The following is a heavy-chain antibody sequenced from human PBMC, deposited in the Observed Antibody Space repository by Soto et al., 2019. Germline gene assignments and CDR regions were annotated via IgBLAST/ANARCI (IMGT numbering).Heavy chain of an antibody. CDR3: ARGGQVVVVTAALDY. D-gene: IGHD2-21*02. Sequence: QVQLVQSGAEVKKPGASVKVSCKASGDTFTDYYIHWVRQAPGQGLEWMGTVNPSGGHTTYAQHCLGRQTMTRETSTSPIYMALTSLTSEDTAGYYCARGGQVVVVTAALDYWGQGTLVTVSS. V-gene: IGHV1-46*01. CDR1: GDTFTDYY. J-gene: IGHJ4*02. CDR2: VNPSGGHT.